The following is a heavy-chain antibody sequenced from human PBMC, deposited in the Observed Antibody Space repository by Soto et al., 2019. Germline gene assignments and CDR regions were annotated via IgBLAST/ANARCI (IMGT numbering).Heavy chain of an antibody. CDR1: GYSFTNYW. J-gene: IGHJ6*02. Sequence: PGESLKISCKGSGYSFTNYWITWVRQMPGKGLEWMGRIDPSDSYTNYSPSFQGHVTISADKSINTAYLQWSSLKASDTAMYYCARSGYSSHGMDVWGQGTTVTVSS. CDR2: IDPSDSYT. CDR3: ARSGYSSHGMDV. V-gene: IGHV5-10-1*01. D-gene: IGHD5-12*01.